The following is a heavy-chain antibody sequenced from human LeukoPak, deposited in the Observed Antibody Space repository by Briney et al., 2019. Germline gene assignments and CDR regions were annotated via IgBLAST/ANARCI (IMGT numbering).Heavy chain of an antibody. D-gene: IGHD6-13*01. Sequence: PGGSLRLSCAASGFTFSSYAMSWVRQAPGKGLEWVSAISGSGGSTYYADSVKGRFTISRDNSKNTLYLQMNSLRAEDTAVYYCASSPVRWAVGIAAAGTPPPLPRWGQGTLVTVSS. V-gene: IGHV3-23*01. J-gene: IGHJ4*02. CDR1: GFTFSSYA. CDR3: ASSPVRWAVGIAAAGTPPPLPR. CDR2: ISGSGGST.